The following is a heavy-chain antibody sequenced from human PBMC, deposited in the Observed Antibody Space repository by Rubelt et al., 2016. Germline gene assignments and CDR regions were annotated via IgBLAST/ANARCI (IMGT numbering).Heavy chain of an antibody. D-gene: IGHD6-13*01. V-gene: IGHV1-18*01. CDR3: ASIAAAGTFDY. CDR1: GYTYTSYA. J-gene: IGHJ4*02. Sequence: QVQLVQSGSELKKPGASVKVSCKASGYTYTSYAMNWVRQAPGQGLEWMGWISAYNGNTNYARKFQGRVPMTTDTSTSTAYMELRSLRSDDTAVYYCASIAAAGTFDYWGQGTLVTVSS. CDR2: ISAYNGNT.